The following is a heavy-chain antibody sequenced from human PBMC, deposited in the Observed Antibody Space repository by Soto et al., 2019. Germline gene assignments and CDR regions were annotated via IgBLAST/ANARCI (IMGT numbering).Heavy chain of an antibody. CDR2: IIPIFGTA. CDR1: GGTFSSYA. D-gene: IGHD3-10*01. CDR3: AREGGSGNYRYYAMDV. Sequence: QVQLVPSGAAVKKPGSSVKVSCKASGGTFSSYAISWVRQAPGQGLEWMGGIIPIFGTANYAQKFQGRVTITADESTSTAYMELSSLRSEDTAVYYCAREGGSGNYRYYAMDVWGQGTTVTVSS. J-gene: IGHJ6*02. V-gene: IGHV1-69*12.